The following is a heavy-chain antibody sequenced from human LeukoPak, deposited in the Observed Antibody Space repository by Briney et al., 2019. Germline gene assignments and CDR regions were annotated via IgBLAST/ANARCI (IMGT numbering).Heavy chain of an antibody. D-gene: IGHD3-22*01. V-gene: IGHV5-51*01. CDR3: ARQPIRYSSGYYYGAGGVDY. J-gene: IGHJ4*02. Sequence: GESLKISCKGSGYSFTSYWIGWVRQMPGKGLEWMGIIYPGDSDTRYSPSFQGQVTISADKSISTAYLQWSSLKASDTAMYYCARQPIRYSSGYYYGAGGVDYWGQGTLVTVSS. CDR2: IYPGDSDT. CDR1: GYSFTSYW.